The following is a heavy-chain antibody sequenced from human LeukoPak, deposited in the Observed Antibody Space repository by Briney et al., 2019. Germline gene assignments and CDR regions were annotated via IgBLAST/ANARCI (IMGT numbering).Heavy chain of an antibody. CDR1: GFTFSNYY. J-gene: IGHJ4*02. V-gene: IGHV3-7*03. CDR2: IKQDGSER. CDR3: ARAGYSSSWYQFDY. Sequence: GGSLRLSCAASGFTFSNYYMSWVRQAPGKGLEWVANIKQDGSERFYGDSVKGRFTISRDNAKNSLYLQMNSLRAEDTAVYYCARAGYSSSWYQFDYWGQGTLVTVSS. D-gene: IGHD6-13*01.